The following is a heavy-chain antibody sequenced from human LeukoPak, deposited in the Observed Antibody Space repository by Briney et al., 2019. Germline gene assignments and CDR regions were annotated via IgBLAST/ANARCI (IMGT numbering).Heavy chain of an antibody. J-gene: IGHJ6*02. Sequence: VASVKVSCKVSGYTLTELSMHWVRQAPGKGLEWMGGFDPEDGETIYAQKFQGRVTMTEDTSTDTAYMELSSLRSEDTAVYYCATVLRSSGPAAKVFYYYYGMAVWGQGTTVTVSS. CDR3: ATVLRSSGPAAKVFYYYYGMAV. D-gene: IGHD2-2*01. CDR2: FDPEDGET. CDR1: GYTLTELS. V-gene: IGHV1-24*01.